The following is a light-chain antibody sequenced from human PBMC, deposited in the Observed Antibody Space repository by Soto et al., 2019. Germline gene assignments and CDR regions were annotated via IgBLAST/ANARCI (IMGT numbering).Light chain of an antibody. Sequence: QSALTQPASVSGSPGQSITISCTGTSSDVGGYNYVSWYQQHPDKAPKLMIYEVSNRPSGVSSRFSGSKSGNTASLTISGLQAGDEADYYCSSYTSSSNYVFGTGTKVTVL. J-gene: IGLJ1*01. V-gene: IGLV2-14*01. CDR3: SSYTSSSNYV. CDR1: SSDVGGYNY. CDR2: EVS.